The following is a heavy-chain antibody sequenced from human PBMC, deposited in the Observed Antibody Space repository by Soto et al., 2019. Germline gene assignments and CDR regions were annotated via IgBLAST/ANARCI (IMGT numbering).Heavy chain of an antibody. J-gene: IGHJ4*02. D-gene: IGHD1-26*01. V-gene: IGHV3-53*01. CDR1: GFTVSSNY. CDR3: ARDMGPIKFDY. Sequence: GGSLRLSCAASGFTVSSNYMSWVRQAPGKGLEWVSVIYSGGSTYYADSVKGRFTISRDNSKNTLYLQMNSLRAEDTAVYYCARDMGPIKFDYWGQGTLVTVSS. CDR2: IYSGGST.